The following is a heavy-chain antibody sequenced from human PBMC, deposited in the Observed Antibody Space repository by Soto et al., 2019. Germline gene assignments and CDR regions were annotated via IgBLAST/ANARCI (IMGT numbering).Heavy chain of an antibody. J-gene: IGHJ6*02. V-gene: IGHV1-69*08. D-gene: IGHD6-19*01. CDR3: ARDSEEVAAPYYGMDV. Sequence: QVQLVQSGAEVKKPGSSVKVSCKASGGTFSSYTISWVRQAPGQGLEWMGRIIPILGIANYAQKFQGRVTITADKSTRTAYMELSSLRSEDTAVYYCARDSEEVAAPYYGMDVWGQGTTVTVSS. CDR2: IIPILGIA. CDR1: GGTFSSYT.